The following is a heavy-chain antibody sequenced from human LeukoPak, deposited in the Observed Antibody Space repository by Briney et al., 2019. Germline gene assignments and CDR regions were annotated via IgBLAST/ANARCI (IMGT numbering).Heavy chain of an antibody. CDR1: GASVSTYY. CDR2: ISSSVST. Sequence: KPSETLSLTCTVSGASVSTYYWSWIRQPAGKGLEWIGRISSSVSTNYNPSLKSRVTMSVDMSKNQFSLNLRSVTAADTAVYYCARVSYYDSSGQPYLDYWGQGTLVTVSS. V-gene: IGHV4-4*07. D-gene: IGHD3-22*01. J-gene: IGHJ4*02. CDR3: ARVSYYDSSGQPYLDY.